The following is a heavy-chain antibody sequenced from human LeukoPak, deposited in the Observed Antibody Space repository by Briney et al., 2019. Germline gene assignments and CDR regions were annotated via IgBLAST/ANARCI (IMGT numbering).Heavy chain of an antibody. Sequence: GGSLRLSCAASGFTFSNAYMNWVRQAPGKGLEWVGRIKPKTDGETTEYAAPVKGRFSISRDDSKNLLYLQMNSLKTEDTAVYYCITPLPYSAQGGQGTLVTVSS. CDR1: GFTFSNAY. CDR2: IKPKTDGETT. D-gene: IGHD2-21*01. CDR3: ITPLPYSAQ. J-gene: IGHJ4*02. V-gene: IGHV3-15*07.